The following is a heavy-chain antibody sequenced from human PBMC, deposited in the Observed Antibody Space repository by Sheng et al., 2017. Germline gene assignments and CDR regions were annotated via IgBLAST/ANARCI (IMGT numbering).Heavy chain of an antibody. CDR3: ARDETSDWHSFGTIDN. CDR1: GFSFRSHY. CDR2: ISHDGINE. D-gene: IGHD2-21*02. V-gene: IGHV3-30*14. Sequence: VELVESGGGRGPAWDGPSRLSCAASGFSFRSHYMHWVRQAPGKGLEWLAIISHDGINEYYAESVKGRFSISRDNSENTLFCQMNSLRAEDTAVYYCARDETSDWHSFGTIDNWGQGTLVTVSS. J-gene: IGHJ4*02.